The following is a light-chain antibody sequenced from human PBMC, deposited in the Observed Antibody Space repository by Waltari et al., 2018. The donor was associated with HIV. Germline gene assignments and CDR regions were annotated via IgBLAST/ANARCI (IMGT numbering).Light chain of an antibody. J-gene: IGKJ4*01. CDR3: QQANTFPLS. V-gene: IGKV1-12*01. Sequence: IQLTQSPSSVSASVGDRVTITCRASQDISGWLACYQQRPGKAPKLLIYGASTLQSGVPSRFSGSGSGTDFSLTISSLQPEDFATDYCQQANTFPLSFGGGTKVEVK. CDR2: GAS. CDR1: QDISGW.